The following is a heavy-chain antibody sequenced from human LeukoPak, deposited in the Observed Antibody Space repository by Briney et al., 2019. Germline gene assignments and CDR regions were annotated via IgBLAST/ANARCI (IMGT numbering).Heavy chain of an antibody. Sequence: GGSLRLSCAASGFAFSSYAMSWVRQAPGKGLEWVSAISDSGGSTFYADSVKGRFTMSRDNSRNTLYLQMNSLRADDTAVYYCAKIGLYSNSFDYWGQGTLSPSPQ. CDR2: ISDSGGST. CDR3: AKIGLYSNSFDY. J-gene: IGHJ4*02. D-gene: IGHD4-11*01. CDR1: GFAFSSYA. V-gene: IGHV3-23*01.